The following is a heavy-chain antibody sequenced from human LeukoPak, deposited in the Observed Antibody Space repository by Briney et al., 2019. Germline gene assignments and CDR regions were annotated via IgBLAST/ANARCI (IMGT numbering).Heavy chain of an antibody. Sequence: ASVKVSCKASGYTFTSYIISWVRQAPGQGLEWMGWINAYNGNTDYAQRVQGRVTMTTDTSTSTAYMELRSLRSDDTAVYYCARPHYDFWSGYSNNWFDPWGQGTLVTVSS. CDR3: ARPHYDFWSGYSNNWFDP. V-gene: IGHV1-18*01. CDR1: GYTFTSYI. CDR2: INAYNGNT. D-gene: IGHD3-3*01. J-gene: IGHJ5*02.